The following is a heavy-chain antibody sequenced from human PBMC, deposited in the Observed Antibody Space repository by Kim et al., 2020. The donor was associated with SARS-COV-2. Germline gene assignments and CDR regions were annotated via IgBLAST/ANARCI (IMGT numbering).Heavy chain of an antibody. D-gene: IGHD5-18*01. CDR2: IYHSVTT. Sequence: SETLSLTCTVSGGSIISYYWSWIRQPPGKGLEWIGDIYHSVTTDHNPSLKSRVSISIDTSKNQFFLRVNSVTAADTAVYYCARYGNSYGYFDYWGQGTLVAVSS. CDR3: ARYGNSYGYFDY. J-gene: IGHJ4*02. V-gene: IGHV4-59*01. CDR1: GGSIISYY.